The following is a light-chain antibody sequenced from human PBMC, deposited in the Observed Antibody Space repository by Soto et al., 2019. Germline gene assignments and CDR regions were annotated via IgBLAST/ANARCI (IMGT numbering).Light chain of an antibody. CDR2: EVT. CDR1: SNDVGSYNL. Sequence: QSALTQPASVSGSPGQSVTISCSGTSNDVGSYNLVSWYQQHPGQAPKLMISEVTKRPSGVSNRFSGSKSGNTASLTISGLQAEDEADYYCCSYAGGSIFVVFGGGTKLTV. J-gene: IGLJ2*01. CDR3: CSYAGGSIFVV. V-gene: IGLV2-23*02.